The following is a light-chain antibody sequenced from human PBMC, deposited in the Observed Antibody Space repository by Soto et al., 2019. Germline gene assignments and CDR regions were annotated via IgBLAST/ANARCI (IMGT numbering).Light chain of an antibody. V-gene: IGKV3-20*01. CDR1: QSVSSSY. CDR3: QQYGSSKIT. CDR2: GTS. J-gene: IGKJ5*01. Sequence: EVLLPQSPGTLSLSPGERATLSCRASQSVSSSYLAWYQQKPGQAPRLLMYGTSSRATGIPDRFSGSGSGTDFTLTISRLEPEDFAVYYCQQYGSSKITFGQGTRLE.